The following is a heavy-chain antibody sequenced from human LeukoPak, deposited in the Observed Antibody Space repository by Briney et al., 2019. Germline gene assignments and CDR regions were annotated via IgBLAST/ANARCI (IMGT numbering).Heavy chain of an antibody. J-gene: IGHJ4*02. CDR2: ISGSGDST. CDR1: GFIFSNYG. D-gene: IGHD4-23*01. V-gene: IGHV3-23*01. CDR3: AKDPVA. Sequence: GGSLRLSCAASGFIFSNYGMHWVRQAPGKGLEWVSAISGSGDSTYYADFVKGRFTISRDNSKNTLYLQMNSLRAEDTAVYYCAKDPVAWGQGTLVTVSS.